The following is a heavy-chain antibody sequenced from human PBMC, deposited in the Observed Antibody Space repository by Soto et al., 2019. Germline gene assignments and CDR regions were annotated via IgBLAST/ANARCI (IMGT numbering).Heavy chain of an antibody. CDR3: ARGHLSITTTSTWYDFDY. D-gene: IGHD1-1*01. V-gene: IGHV4-59*01. J-gene: IGHJ4*02. Sequence: QVQLQESGPRLVKPSETLSLTCTVSGDSISSYYWTWIRQPPGKGLEYIGYIYYSGRTYYNPSLKSRVTISVDTSKNQCSLKLSSVTAADTAVYYCARGHLSITTTSTWYDFDYWGQGTLVTVSS. CDR1: GDSISSYY. CDR2: IYYSGRT.